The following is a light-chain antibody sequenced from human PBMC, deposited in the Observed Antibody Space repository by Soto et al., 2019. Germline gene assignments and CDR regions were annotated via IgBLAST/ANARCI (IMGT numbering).Light chain of an antibody. CDR3: SSYTSSSTFPYV. J-gene: IGLJ1*01. V-gene: IGLV2-14*03. Sequence: QSALTQPASVSGSPGQSITFSCTGTSSDVGGYNFVSWYQQHPGKAPKLMIYDVSNRPSGVSNRFSGSKSGNTASLTISGLQAEDEADYYCSSYTSSSTFPYVFGTGTKLTVL. CDR2: DVS. CDR1: SSDVGGYNF.